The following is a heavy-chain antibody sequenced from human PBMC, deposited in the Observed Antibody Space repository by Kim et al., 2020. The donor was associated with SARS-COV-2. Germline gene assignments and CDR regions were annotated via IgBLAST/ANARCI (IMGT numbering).Heavy chain of an antibody. CDR2: IWYDGSNK. CDR1: GFTFSSYG. V-gene: IGHV3-33*06. Sequence: GGSLRLSCAASGFTFSSYGMHWVRQAPGKGLEWVAVIWYDGSNKYYADSVKGRFTISRDNSKNTLYLQMNSLRAEDTAVYYCAKEPRASGSSVRSTAIQLWLRNWGQGTLVTVSS. J-gene: IGHJ4*02. D-gene: IGHD5-18*01. CDR3: AKEPRASGSSVRSTAIQLWLRN.